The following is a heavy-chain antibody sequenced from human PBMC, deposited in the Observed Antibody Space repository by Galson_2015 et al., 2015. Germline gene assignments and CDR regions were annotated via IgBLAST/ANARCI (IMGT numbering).Heavy chain of an antibody. D-gene: IGHD1-26*01. CDR2: YSGST. V-gene: IGHV4-59*01. J-gene: IGHJ6*02. CDR3: ARVKWELLGLGYYYYGMDV. Sequence: SETLSLTCTVSGDSISSYYWSRIRQPPGQGLEWLGHYSGSTNYNPSLKSRVTISVDTSRHQFSLKLSSVTAADTAVYYCARVKWELLGLGYYYYGMDVWGQGTTVTASS. CDR1: GDSISSYY.